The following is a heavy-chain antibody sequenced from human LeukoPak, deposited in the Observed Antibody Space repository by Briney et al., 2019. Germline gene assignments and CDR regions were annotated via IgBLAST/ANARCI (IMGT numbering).Heavy chain of an antibody. CDR1: GGSISSSSYY. D-gene: IGHD1-26*01. CDR2: IYYSGST. CDR3: ARAARVGAMFDY. V-gene: IGHV4-39*01. Sequence: SETLSLTCTVSGGSISSSSYYWGWIRQPPGKGLEWIGGIYYSGSTYYNPSLKSRVTISVDTSKNQFSLKLSSVTAADTAVYYCARAARVGAMFDYWGQGTLVTVSS. J-gene: IGHJ4*02.